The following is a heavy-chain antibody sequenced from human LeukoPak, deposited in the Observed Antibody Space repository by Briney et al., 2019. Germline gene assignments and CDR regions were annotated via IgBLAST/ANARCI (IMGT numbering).Heavy chain of an antibody. V-gene: IGHV4-61*02. CDR3: ARASAGFDP. J-gene: IGHJ5*02. Sequence: SQTLSLTCTVSGGSISSGSYYWSWIRQPAGKGLEWIGRFYTSETTNYNPPLKSRVTISLDMSKNQFSLKLSSVTAADTAVYYCARASAGFDPWGQGTLVTVSS. CDR2: FYTSETT. CDR1: GGSISSGSYY.